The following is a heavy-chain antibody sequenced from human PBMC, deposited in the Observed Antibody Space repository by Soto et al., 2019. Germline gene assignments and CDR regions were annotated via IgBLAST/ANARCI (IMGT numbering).Heavy chain of an antibody. V-gene: IGHV1-18*04. CDR1: GYTFTSYG. CDR2: ISAYNGNT. CDR3: AREYLAIHYYDSSGYPDAFDI. Sequence: GASVKVSCKVSGYTFTSYGISWVRQAPGQGLEWMGWISAYNGNTNYAQKLQGRVTMTTDTSTSTAYMELRSLRSDDTAVYYCAREYLAIHYYDSSGYPDAFDIWGQGTMVTVSS. D-gene: IGHD3-22*01. J-gene: IGHJ3*02.